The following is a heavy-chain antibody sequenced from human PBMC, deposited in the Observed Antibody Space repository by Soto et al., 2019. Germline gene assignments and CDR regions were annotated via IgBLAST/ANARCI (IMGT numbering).Heavy chain of an antibody. Sequence: QVQLVQSGPDLKRPGASMKVSCKASGYTFTSYGISWVRQAPGQGLEWMAWISPLKGRTQYSQKAQGRVTLSTDTSSXTXXXEMTTLRVDDTXXXXXXXXYGDRPEYFKHWGQGTLVTVS. CDR1: GYTFTSYG. CDR3: XXXYGDRPEYFKH. J-gene: IGHJ1*01. V-gene: IGHV1-18*04. D-gene: IGHD4-17*01. CDR2: ISPLKGRT.